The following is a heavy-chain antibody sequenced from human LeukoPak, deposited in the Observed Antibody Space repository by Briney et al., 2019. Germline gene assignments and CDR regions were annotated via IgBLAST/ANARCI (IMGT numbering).Heavy chain of an antibody. J-gene: IGHJ2*01. V-gene: IGHV1-2*02. CDR1: GYTFTGHY. CDR2: INPNSGDT. D-gene: IGHD6-19*01. CDR3: ARDVDTSGWRYFDL. Sequence: ASVKVSCKASGYTFTGHYMHWVRQAPGQGPEWMACINPNSGDTNYAQKFQGRVTLTRDASIGTAYTEMNRLTYDATAIYYCARDVDTSGWRYFDLWGHGNLVPVSS.